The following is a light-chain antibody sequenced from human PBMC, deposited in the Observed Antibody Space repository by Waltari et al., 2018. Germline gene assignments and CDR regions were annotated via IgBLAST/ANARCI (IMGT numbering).Light chain of an antibody. J-gene: IGKJ4*01. CDR1: QSVSSK. CDR3: QQYDKWPLT. CDR2: DAS. V-gene: IGKV3-15*01. Sequence: EIVMTPSPGTMSTSTGERSPLSCRAHQSVSSKLACYQQRPGQAPRLLMYDASTRATGIPASFSGSGSGTEFTLTISSLQSEDFAVYYCQQYDKWPLTFGGGTKVEIK.